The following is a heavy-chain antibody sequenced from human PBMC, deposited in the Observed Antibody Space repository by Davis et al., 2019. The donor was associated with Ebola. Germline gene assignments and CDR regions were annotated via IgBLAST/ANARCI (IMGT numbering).Heavy chain of an antibody. CDR3: ARDKVTSPNDSFDI. CDR1: GFTFGDYA. J-gene: IGHJ3*02. D-gene: IGHD5-18*01. CDR2: IWSDGSYK. Sequence: GESLKISCAASGFTFGDYAMHWVRQAPGKGLEWVAVIWSDGSYKYYADSVKGRFTISRDNSKNTLYLQMSSLRAEDTAVYYCARDKVTSPNDSFDIWGQGTGVTV. V-gene: IGHV3-33*08.